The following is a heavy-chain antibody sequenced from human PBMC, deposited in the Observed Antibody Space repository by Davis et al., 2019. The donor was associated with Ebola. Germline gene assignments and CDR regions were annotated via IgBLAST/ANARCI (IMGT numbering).Heavy chain of an antibody. Sequence: ASVKVSCKASGYTFNTKYMNWVRQAPGQGLEWMGVVNPNDGTTTYAQRSRDRVTMTRDTSTSTVYMELSSLRSDDTAVYFCVIITMTWGQGTLVTVSS. CDR2: VNPNDGTT. D-gene: IGHD2-21*02. V-gene: IGHV1-46*02. J-gene: IGHJ4*02. CDR3: VIITMT. CDR1: GYTFNTKY.